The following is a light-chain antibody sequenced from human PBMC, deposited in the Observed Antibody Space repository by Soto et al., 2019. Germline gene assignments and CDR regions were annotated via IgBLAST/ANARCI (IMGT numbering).Light chain of an antibody. CDR2: GAS. J-gene: IGKJ1*01. CDR1: QSVSSSY. CDR3: QQYGSSHGWT. Sequence: EIVLTQSPGTLSLSPGERATLSCRASQSVSSSYLALYQQKPGQAPRLLIYGASSRATGIPDRFSGSGSGTDFTLTISRLEPEDFAVYYCQQYGSSHGWTFGQGTKVDIK. V-gene: IGKV3-20*01.